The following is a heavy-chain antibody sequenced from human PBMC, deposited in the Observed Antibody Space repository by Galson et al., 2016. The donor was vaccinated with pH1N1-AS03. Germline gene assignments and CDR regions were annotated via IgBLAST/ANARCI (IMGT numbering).Heavy chain of an antibody. J-gene: IGHJ4*02. CDR1: GYSFTSYW. CDR2: IDPSDSYT. D-gene: IGHD3-22*01. V-gene: IGHV5-10-1*01. Sequence: QSGAEVKKPGESLRISCKGSGYSFTSYWISWVRQMPGKGLEWMGRIDPSDSYTNYSPSFQGHVTISADKSISTAYLQWSSLKASDTAMYYCARLGGGAESTMIVVVPESSEYYWGQGTLVTVSS. CDR3: ARLGGGAESTMIVVVPESSEYY.